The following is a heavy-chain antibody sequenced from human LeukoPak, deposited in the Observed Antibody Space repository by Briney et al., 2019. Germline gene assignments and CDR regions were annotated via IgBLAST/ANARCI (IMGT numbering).Heavy chain of an antibody. CDR3: ARHDNGYSSGRFDY. V-gene: IGHV4-59*11. Sequence: SETLSLTCTVSGGSINTRYWSWLRQSPGKGLEWIGFISYAGETDYNPSLRARLTISLDISRNQFSLNLRSGTAADTAIYYCARHDNGYSSGRFDYWGQGVLVAVSS. D-gene: IGHD5-18*01. CDR1: GGSINTRY. J-gene: IGHJ4*02. CDR2: ISYAGET.